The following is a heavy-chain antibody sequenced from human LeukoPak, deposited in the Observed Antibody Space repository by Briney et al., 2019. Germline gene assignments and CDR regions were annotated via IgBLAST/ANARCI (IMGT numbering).Heavy chain of an antibody. CDR2: MNPNSGNT. CDR1: GYTFTSYD. D-gene: IGHD2-15*01. Sequence: GASVKVSCKASGYTFTSYDINWVRQATGQGLEWMGWMNPNSGNTGYAQKFQGRVTITRNTSISTAYMELSSLRSEDTAVYYCAREEGSGGAYAFDIWGQGTMVTVSS. V-gene: IGHV1-8*03. CDR3: AREEGSGGAYAFDI. J-gene: IGHJ3*02.